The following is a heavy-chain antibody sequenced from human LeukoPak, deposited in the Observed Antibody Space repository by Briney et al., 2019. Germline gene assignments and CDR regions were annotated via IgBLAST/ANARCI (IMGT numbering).Heavy chain of an antibody. V-gene: IGHV4-34*01. J-gene: IGHJ6*03. CDR3: ARLDYHYYMDV. CDR1: GGTSSGYY. Sequence: SETLSLTCAVHGGTSSGYYWSWFRQPPGKGLEWIGEINRRGSTNYNPSLKSRVTISVDTSKSQFSLKLSSVSAADTAVYYCARLDYHYYMDVWGKGTTVTVSS. CDR2: INRRGST.